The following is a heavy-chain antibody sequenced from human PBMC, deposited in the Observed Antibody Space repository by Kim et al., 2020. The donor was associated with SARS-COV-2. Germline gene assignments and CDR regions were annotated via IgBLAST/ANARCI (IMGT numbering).Heavy chain of an antibody. CDR3: ARSGRYGYFDY. D-gene: IGHD1-26*01. CDR1: GSSIISFW. Sequence: GGSLRLSCAVSGSSIISFWMHWVRQVPGEGLVWVSRINSDGSSITYVDSVKGRFTISRDNAKNTLYLQMNSLRVEDTAMYYCARSGRYGYFDYWGQGAQVTVSS. V-gene: IGHV3-74*01. J-gene: IGHJ4*02. CDR2: INSDGSSI.